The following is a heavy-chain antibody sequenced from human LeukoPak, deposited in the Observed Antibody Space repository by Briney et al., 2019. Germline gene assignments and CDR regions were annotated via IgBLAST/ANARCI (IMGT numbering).Heavy chain of an antibody. CDR3: AKGGTSHEGPFDY. CDR1: GFTFSDHA. D-gene: IGHD2-2*01. J-gene: IGHJ4*02. V-gene: IGHV3-23*01. Sequence: PGGSLRLSCAACGFTFSDHAMSWVRQAPGKGLEWVSAISGSGGSTYFPDSVKGRFTISRDISNNTLYLHLQMNSLRAEDTAVYYCAKGGTSHEGPFDYWGQGTLVTVSS. CDR2: ISGSGGST.